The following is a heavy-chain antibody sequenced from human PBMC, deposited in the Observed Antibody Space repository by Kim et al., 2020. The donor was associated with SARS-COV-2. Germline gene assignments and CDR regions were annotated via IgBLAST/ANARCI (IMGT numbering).Heavy chain of an antibody. CDR3: ARDKSIPSYDAFDI. D-gene: IGHD3-10*01. J-gene: IGHJ3*02. CDR2: IRQDGTVK. V-gene: IGHV3-7*03. Sequence: GGSLRFSCAASGFTFSSFWMIWVRQAPGTGLEWVANIRQDGTVKYYVDSVKGRFTVSRDNAKNSLYLQMDSLRAEDTAVYYCARDKSIPSYDAFDIWGQG. CDR1: GFTFSSFW.